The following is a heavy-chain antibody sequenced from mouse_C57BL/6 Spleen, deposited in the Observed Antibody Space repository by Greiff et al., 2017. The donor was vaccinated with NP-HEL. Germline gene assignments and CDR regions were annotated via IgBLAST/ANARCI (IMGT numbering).Heavy chain of an antibody. D-gene: IGHD2-3*01. CDR2: IDPEDVDT. V-gene: IGHV14-2*01. J-gene: IGHJ2*01. Sequence: EVQLQQSGAELVKPGASVKLSCTASGFNIKDYYMHWVKQRTEQGLARIGRIDPEDVDTKYAPRFPGKATTTADTYSNTADLQLSRLTSEDTAVYYWARGVDAYYDLGYWCQVATLTVAS. CDR3: ARGVDAYYDLGY. CDR1: GFNIKDYY.